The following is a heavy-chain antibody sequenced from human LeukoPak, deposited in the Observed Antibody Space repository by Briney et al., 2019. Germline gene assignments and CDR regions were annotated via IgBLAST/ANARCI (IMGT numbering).Heavy chain of an antibody. V-gene: IGHV3-23*01. D-gene: IGHD1-26*01. J-gene: IGHJ4*02. Sequence: GGSLRLSCAASGFTFSSYVMSWVRQAPGKGLEWVSGISGRGSSTYYADSVKGRFTISRDNSKNTLYLQMNSLRAEDTAVYYCARDKVTGATKFDYWGQGTLVTVSS. CDR3: ARDKVTGATKFDY. CDR2: ISGRGSST. CDR1: GFTFSSYV.